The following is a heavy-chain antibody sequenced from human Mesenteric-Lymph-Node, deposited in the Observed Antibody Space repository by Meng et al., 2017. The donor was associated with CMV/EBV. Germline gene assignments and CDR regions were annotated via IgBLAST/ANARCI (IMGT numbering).Heavy chain of an antibody. CDR1: GGSISSSSYY. Sequence: SETLSLTCTVSGGSISSSSYYWGWIRQPPGKGLEWIGSIYYSGSTYYNPSLKSRVTISVDTSKNQFSLKLSSVTAADTAVYYCARAGHVVVSAFDIWGQGTMVTVSS. CDR2: IYYSGST. D-gene: IGHD2-2*01. V-gene: IGHV4-39*07. J-gene: IGHJ3*02. CDR3: ARAGHVVVSAFDI.